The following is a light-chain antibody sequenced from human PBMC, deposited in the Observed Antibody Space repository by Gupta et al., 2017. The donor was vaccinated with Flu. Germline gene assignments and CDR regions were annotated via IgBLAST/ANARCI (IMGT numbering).Light chain of an antibody. CDR2: DVR. J-gene: IGLJ3*02. CDR1: STDVGGNDY. V-gene: IGLV2-11*01. CDR3: YSFDSNYGV. Sequence: QSALTQPRSVSGSPGQSVTISCTVSSTDVGGNDYVLWLRQNPGQAPRLMMYDVRQRPSGVPDRFFGSKSGNTATLTISGLRAKDEADYYCYSFDSNYGVFGGGTKLTVL.